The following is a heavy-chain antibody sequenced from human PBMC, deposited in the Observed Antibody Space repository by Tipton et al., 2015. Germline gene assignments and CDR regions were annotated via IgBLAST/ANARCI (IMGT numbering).Heavy chain of an antibody. J-gene: IGHJ4*02. V-gene: IGHV4-39*07. D-gene: IGHD4-23*01. Sequence: TLSLTCSVSGGSVSSGSYYWGWIRQPPGKGLEWIESIYHRGDTNYNPSLKSRVTISLDTSKNQFSLKLNSVTAADTAVYYCARARGRHGGLFDSWGQGTLVTVSS. CDR2: IYHRGDT. CDR3: ARARGRHGGLFDS. CDR1: GGSVSSGSYY.